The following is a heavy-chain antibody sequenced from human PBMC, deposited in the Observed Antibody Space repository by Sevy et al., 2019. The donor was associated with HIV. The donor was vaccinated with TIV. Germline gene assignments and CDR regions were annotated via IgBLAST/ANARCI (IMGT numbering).Heavy chain of an antibody. D-gene: IGHD1-1*01. CDR1: GGSISSYF. V-gene: IGHV4-59*01. Sequence: SETLSLTCSVSGGSISSYFWTWVRQSPGKGLEWIGSIYFTGNTDYSPSLKSRVTLSLDTSKSQFSLTLKSVTAADTAIYFCARDSTTRPRVLDYWGQGTLVTVSS. CDR2: IYFTGNT. CDR3: ARDSTTRPRVLDY. J-gene: IGHJ4*02.